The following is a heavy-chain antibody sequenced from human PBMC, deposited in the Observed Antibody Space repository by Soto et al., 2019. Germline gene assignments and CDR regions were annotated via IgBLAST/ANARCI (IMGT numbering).Heavy chain of an antibody. D-gene: IGHD6-13*01. CDR3: ARVSSIDAFDI. CDR1: GFTFSDYY. J-gene: IGHJ3*02. V-gene: IGHV3-11*01. Sequence: GGSLRLSCAASGFTFSDYYMSWIRQAPGKGLEWVSYISSSGSTIYYADSVKGRFTISGDNAKNSLYLKMNSRRAEDTAVYYCARVSSIDAFDIWGQGTMVTVSS. CDR2: ISSSGSTI.